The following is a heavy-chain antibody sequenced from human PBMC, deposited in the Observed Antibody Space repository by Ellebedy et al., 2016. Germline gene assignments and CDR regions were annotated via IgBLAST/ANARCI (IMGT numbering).Heavy chain of an antibody. V-gene: IGHV3-23*01. Sequence: GGSLRLSXAASGIIFSNYAMSWVRQAPGKGLEWVSAISGSGSDTYYVDSVKGRFTISRDNSKNTLYLQMNSLRVEDTALYYCAKDRALGGGSTFDVWGPGTMVTLSS. J-gene: IGHJ3*01. CDR3: AKDRALGGGSTFDV. D-gene: IGHD3-16*01. CDR1: GIIFSNYA. CDR2: ISGSGSDT.